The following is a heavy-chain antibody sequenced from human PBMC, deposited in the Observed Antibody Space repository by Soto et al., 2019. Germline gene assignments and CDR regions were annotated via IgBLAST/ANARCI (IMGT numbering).Heavy chain of an antibody. CDR3: ARGADTAMAKYYFDY. J-gene: IGHJ4*02. V-gene: IGHV1-69*13. CDR2: IIPIFGTA. Sequence: GASVKVSCKASGGTFSSYAISWVRQAPGQGLEWMGGIIPIFGTANYAQKFQGRVTITADESTSTAYMELSSLRSEDTAVYYCARGADTAMAKYYFDYWGQGTLVTSPQ. D-gene: IGHD5-18*01. CDR1: GGTFSSYA.